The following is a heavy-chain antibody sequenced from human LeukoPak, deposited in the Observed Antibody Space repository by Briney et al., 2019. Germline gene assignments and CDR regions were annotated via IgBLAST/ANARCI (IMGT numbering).Heavy chain of an antibody. D-gene: IGHD2-2*01. V-gene: IGHV4-39*01. Sequence: SETLSLTCTVSGGSISSSSYYWGWIRQPPGKGLEWIGSIYYSGSTYYNPSLKSRVTISVDTSKNQFSLKLSSVTAADTAVYYCASLVVPAAGPLYWGQGTLVTVSS. CDR3: ASLVVPAAGPLY. CDR1: GGSISSSSYY. CDR2: IYYSGST. J-gene: IGHJ4*02.